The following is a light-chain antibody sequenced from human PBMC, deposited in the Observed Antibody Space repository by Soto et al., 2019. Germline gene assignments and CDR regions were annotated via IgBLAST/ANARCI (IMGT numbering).Light chain of an antibody. CDR3: QQYSNWPLWT. CDR2: GAS. Sequence: EIVMTQSPATLSVSPGERATLSCRASQSVSSNLARYQQKPGQAPRLLIYGASTRATGIPARFSGSGSGTEFTLTISSLQSEDFAVYYCQQYSNWPLWTFGQGTKVEIK. J-gene: IGKJ1*01. V-gene: IGKV3-15*01. CDR1: QSVSSN.